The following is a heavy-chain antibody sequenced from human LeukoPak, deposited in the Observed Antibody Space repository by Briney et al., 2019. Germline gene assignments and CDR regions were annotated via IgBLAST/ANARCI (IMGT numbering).Heavy chain of an antibody. Sequence: SETLSLTCTVSNYSINSGSYWGWIRQPPGKGLEWIGTIYHSGTTYYNPSLTSRVTISVDTSKNQFSLKLSSVTAADTGVYYCARWEINDYIKYWGQGILVTVSS. CDR3: ARWEINDYIKY. D-gene: IGHD3-16*01. CDR1: NYSINSGSY. CDR2: IYHSGTT. J-gene: IGHJ4*02. V-gene: IGHV4-38-2*02.